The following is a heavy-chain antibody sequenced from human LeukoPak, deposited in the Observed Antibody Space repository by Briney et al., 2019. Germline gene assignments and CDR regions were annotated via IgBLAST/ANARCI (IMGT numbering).Heavy chain of an antibody. CDR1: GFTVSSNY. CDR3: ARVSDSSGYSDAFDI. Sequence: GGSLRLSCAASGFTVSSNYMSWVRQAPGKGLEWVSVIYSGGSTYYADSVKGRFTISRDNSKNTLYLQMNSLRAEDTAVYYCARVSDSSGYSDAFDIWGQGTMVTASS. D-gene: IGHD3-22*01. CDR2: IYSGGST. J-gene: IGHJ3*02. V-gene: IGHV3-66*01.